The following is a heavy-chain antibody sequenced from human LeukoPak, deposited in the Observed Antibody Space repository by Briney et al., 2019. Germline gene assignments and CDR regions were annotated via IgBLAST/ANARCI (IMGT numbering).Heavy chain of an antibody. CDR2: ISWNSGSI. D-gene: IGHD1-1*01. CDR1: GFTFDDYA. CDR3: ARGVQLEPLDY. V-gene: IGHV3-9*01. Sequence: GRSLRLSCAASGFTFDDYAMHWVRQAPGKGLEWVSGISWNSGSIGYADSVKGRFTISRDNAKNSLYLQMNSLRAEDTAVYYCARGVQLEPLDYWGQGTLVTVSS. J-gene: IGHJ4*02.